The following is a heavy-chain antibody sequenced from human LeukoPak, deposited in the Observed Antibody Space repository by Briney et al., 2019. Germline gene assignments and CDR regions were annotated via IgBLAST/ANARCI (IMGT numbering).Heavy chain of an antibody. CDR2: ISGDGVST. CDR3: ARESGKFDY. V-gene: IGHV3-43*02. J-gene: IGHJ4*02. Sequence: GGSLRLSCAASGFTFSSYAMTWVRQAPGKGLEWVSLISGDGVSTFYADSVKGRFSISRDNSKNSLSLEMNSLRTEDTAMYYCARESGKFDYWGQGTLVAVSS. CDR1: GFTFSSYA.